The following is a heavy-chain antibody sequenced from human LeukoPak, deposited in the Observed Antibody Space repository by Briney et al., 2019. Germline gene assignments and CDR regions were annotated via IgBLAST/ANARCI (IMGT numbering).Heavy chain of an antibody. Sequence: HPGGSLRLSCAASRFTFPNYAMSWVRQAPGKGLQWVSYISGYGASTFYADSVKGRFAISRDNSKNTLYLQMNSLRAEDTALHYCAKDLRDDPYSSSWYGPDSWGQGTLVTVSS. J-gene: IGHJ4*02. D-gene: IGHD6-13*01. CDR1: RFTFPNYA. V-gene: IGHV3-23*01. CDR3: AKDLRDDPYSSSWYGPDS. CDR2: ISGYGAST.